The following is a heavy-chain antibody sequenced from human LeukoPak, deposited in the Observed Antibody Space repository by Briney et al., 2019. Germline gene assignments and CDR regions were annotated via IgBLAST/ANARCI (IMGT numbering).Heavy chain of an antibody. Sequence: GGSLRLSCAASGFTFDDYAMHWVRHAPGGGLESVSGICWNSGSIGYAASVKGRFTISRDNAKTSLYPQMTSLRAEDTALYYCAKDLSYRAVAGTITYDGMDVWGQGTTVTVSS. CDR3: AKDLSYRAVAGTITYDGMDV. CDR2: ICWNSGSI. CDR1: GFTFDDYA. V-gene: IGHV3-9*01. J-gene: IGHJ6*02. D-gene: IGHD6-19*01.